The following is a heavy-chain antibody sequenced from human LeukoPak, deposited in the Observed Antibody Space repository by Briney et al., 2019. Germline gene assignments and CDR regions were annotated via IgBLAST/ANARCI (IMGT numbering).Heavy chain of an antibody. V-gene: IGHV4-34*01. D-gene: IGHD3-10*01. CDR3: ARQGITMVRGAHY. CDR2: INHSGST. Sequence: GSLRLSCAASGFTVSRNYMSWVRQPPGKGLEWIGEINHSGSTNYNPSLKSRVTISVDTSKNQFSLKLSSVTAADTAVYYCARQGITMVRGAHYWGQGTLVTVSS. J-gene: IGHJ4*02. CDR1: GFTVSRNY.